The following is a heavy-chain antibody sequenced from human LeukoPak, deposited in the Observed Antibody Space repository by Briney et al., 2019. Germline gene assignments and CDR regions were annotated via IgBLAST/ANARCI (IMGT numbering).Heavy chain of an antibody. CDR1: GFTFSSYG. D-gene: IGHD3-22*01. J-gene: IGHJ4*02. CDR3: AKSAAITMIVVVEIDY. V-gene: IGHV3-30*18. Sequence: GRSLRLSCAASGFTFSSYGMHWVRQAPGKGLEWVAVISYDGSNKYYADSVKGRFTISRDNSKNTLYLQMNSLRAEDTAVYYCAKSAAITMIVVVEIDYWGQGTLVTVSS. CDR2: ISYDGSNK.